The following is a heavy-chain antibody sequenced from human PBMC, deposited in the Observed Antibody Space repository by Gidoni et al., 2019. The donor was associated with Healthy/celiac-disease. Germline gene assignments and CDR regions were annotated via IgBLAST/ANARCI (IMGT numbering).Heavy chain of an antibody. Sequence: QVQLVQSGAVVKKPGASVKVSCKASGSTFPSYGISCVRQAPVQGLEGMGWISSYNGNTNYSQKLKGRVSMTTDTSTSTADMEMRSLRSDDTAVYYCARTDYYDSSGYYDYWGQGTLGTVSS. CDR3: ARTDYYDSSGYYDY. J-gene: IGHJ4*02. V-gene: IGHV1-18*01. D-gene: IGHD3-22*01. CDR2: ISSYNGNT. CDR1: GSTFPSYG.